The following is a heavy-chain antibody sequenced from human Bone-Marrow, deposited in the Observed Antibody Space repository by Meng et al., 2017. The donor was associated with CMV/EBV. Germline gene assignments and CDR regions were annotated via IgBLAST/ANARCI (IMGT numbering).Heavy chain of an antibody. Sequence: ASVKVSCKASGYTFTGYDINWVRQATGQGLEWMGWMNPNSGNTGYAQKFQGRATMTRNTSISTAYMELSSLRSEDTAVYYCARRYSYGLYYFDYWGQGTLVTFSS. V-gene: IGHV1-8*01. CDR1: GYTFTGYD. D-gene: IGHD6-19*01. CDR2: MNPNSGNT. CDR3: ARRYSYGLYYFDY. J-gene: IGHJ4*02.